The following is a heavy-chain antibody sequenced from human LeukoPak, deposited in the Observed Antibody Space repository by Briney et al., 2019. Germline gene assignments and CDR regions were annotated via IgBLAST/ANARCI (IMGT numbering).Heavy chain of an antibody. V-gene: IGHV4-59*12. CDR3: ARDDYIWGPGPFGC. D-gene: IGHD3-16*01. CDR1: GGSISSYY. J-gene: IGHJ4*02. Sequence: SETLSLTCTVSGGSISSYYWSWIRQPPGKRLEGIGYIYYSGSTNYNPPIKSRATISVDTSKNQFSLKLSSVPAADPAVFYCARDDYIWGPGPFGCWGQGTLVTVSS. CDR2: IYYSGST.